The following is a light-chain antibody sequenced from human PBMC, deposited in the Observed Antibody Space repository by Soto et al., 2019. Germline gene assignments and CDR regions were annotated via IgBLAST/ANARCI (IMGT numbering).Light chain of an antibody. V-gene: IGKV4-1*01. CDR1: QSVLYISNNKNY. CDR3: QQYYSTPWT. J-gene: IGKJ1*01. CDR2: WAS. Sequence: DIVMTQSPDSLAVSLGERATINCKSSQSVLYISNNKNYLAWYQQKPGQPPKLLISWASTRESGVPDRFSGSGSGTDFTLTISSLQAEDVAVYYCQQYYSTPWTFGQGTKVVIK.